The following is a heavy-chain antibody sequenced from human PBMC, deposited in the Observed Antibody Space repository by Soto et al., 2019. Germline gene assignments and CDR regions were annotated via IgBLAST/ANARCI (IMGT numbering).Heavy chain of an antibody. V-gene: IGHV3-30*18. CDR1: XXXXXXXD. CDR3: AKVWLGGSGRYSAFQH. J-gene: IGHJ1*01. CDR2: ISSDETNK. Sequence: QXQLVESGGGXXXXGXXXXXXCAASXXXXXXXDMHXXXXXXGXGLEWVAVISSDETNKYYADSVKGRFTISRDNSKNTLSLQMNSLRAEDTAEYYCAKVWLGGSGRYSAFQHWGQGTLVTVSS. D-gene: IGHD3-10*01.